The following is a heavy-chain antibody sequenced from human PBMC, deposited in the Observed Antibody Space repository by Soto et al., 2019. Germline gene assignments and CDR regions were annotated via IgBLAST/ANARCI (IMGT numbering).Heavy chain of an antibody. Sequence: QMQLVQSGPEVKKPGTSVKVSCKASGFIFTSSSVQWVRQARGQRLEWIGWITVGTGNTNYAQKFQERVTITRDMPTSTAYMELSNLRSEDTAVYYCAAGDSSGYYGGWGQGTQVTVSS. CDR1: GFIFTSSS. J-gene: IGHJ4*02. D-gene: IGHD3-22*01. V-gene: IGHV1-58*01. CDR3: AAGDSSGYYGG. CDR2: ITVGTGNT.